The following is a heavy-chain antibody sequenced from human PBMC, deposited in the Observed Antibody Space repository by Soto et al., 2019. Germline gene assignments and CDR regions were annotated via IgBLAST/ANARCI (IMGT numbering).Heavy chain of an antibody. CDR2: IYWDDDK. CDR3: ARSAGYCSSTSCYQLFDY. Sequence: QITLKESGPTLVKPTQTLTLTCTFSGFSLSTSGVGVGWISQPPGKALEWLALIYWDDDKRYSPSLKSRLTITKDTSKNQVVLTMTNMDPVDTATYYCARSAGYCSSTSCYQLFDYWGQGTLVTVSS. J-gene: IGHJ4*02. CDR1: GFSLSTSGVG. V-gene: IGHV2-5*02. D-gene: IGHD2-2*03.